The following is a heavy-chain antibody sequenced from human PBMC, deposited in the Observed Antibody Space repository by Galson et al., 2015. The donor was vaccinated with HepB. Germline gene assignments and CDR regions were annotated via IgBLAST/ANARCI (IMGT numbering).Heavy chain of an antibody. D-gene: IGHD3-10*01. V-gene: IGHV1-3*04. CDR2: INTGNGIT. Sequence: SVKVSCKGSGYTFASYAMHWVRLAPGQRLEWMGWINTGNGITRYSQKFRGRVTISRDTSASTAYMELSSLKSEDTAVYYCARVGKYYYGSGTYYYDYYGVDVWGQGTTVTVSS. CDR3: ARVGKYYYGSGTYYYDYYGVDV. J-gene: IGHJ6*02. CDR1: GYTFASYA.